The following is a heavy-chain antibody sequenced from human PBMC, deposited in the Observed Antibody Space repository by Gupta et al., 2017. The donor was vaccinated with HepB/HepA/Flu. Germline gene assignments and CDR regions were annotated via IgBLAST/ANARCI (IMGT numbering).Heavy chain of an antibody. V-gene: IGHV3-48*03. CDR1: EFTFSSYE. Sequence: EVHLVESGGGLAQPGGSLRLSCAASEFTFSSYEMNWVRQAPGQGLEWVAYISSSGSTIYYADSVKGRFTISRDNAQNSLYLQMNSLRAEDTAVYYCARDLRLTAVTYSYYYGMDVWGQGTTVTVSS. J-gene: IGHJ6*02. D-gene: IGHD4-11*01. CDR2: ISSSGSTI. CDR3: ARDLRLTAVTYSYYYGMDV.